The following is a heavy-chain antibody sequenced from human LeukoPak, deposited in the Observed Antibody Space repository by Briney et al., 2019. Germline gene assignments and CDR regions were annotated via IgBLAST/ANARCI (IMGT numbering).Heavy chain of an antibody. CDR2: ISGSGGST. CDR1: GFTFSNYV. CDR3: ARDSGSDDAFDI. V-gene: IGHV3-23*01. Sequence: GGSLRLSCAASGFTFSNYVMSWVRQAPGKGLKWVSTISGSGGSTYYADSVKGRFTISRDNSKNTLYLQMNSLRAEDTAVYYCARDSGSDDAFDIWGQGTMVTVSS. J-gene: IGHJ3*02. D-gene: IGHD3-10*01.